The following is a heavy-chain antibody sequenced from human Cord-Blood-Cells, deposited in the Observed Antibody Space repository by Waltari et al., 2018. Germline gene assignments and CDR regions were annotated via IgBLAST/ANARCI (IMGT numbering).Heavy chain of an antibody. V-gene: IGHV4-39*01. CDR3: ARYSSSWY. D-gene: IGHD6-13*01. CDR2: IYYSGST. Sequence: QLQLQESGPGLVKPSEPLSLTCTASGGSILTSSYYWRWIRPPPWKGLEWIGSIYYSGSTYYNPSLKSRVTISVDTSKNQFSLKLSSVTAADTAVYYCARYSSSWYWGQGTLVTVSS. CDR1: GGSILTSSYY. J-gene: IGHJ4*02.